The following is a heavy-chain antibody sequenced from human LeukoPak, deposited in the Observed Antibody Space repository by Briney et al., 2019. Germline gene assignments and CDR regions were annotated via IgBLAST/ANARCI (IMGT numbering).Heavy chain of an antibody. J-gene: IGHJ4*02. D-gene: IGHD4-17*01. CDR3: ARLGYGDYGDDY. Sequence: SETLSLTCTVSGGSFSGYLWSWIRQPPGKGLEWIGEINYNGENTNYNPSLKSRVTMSVDTSTNQFSLKLSSVTAADTAVYYCARLGYGDYGDDYWGQGALVTVSS. V-gene: IGHV4-34*01. CDR1: GGSFSGYL. CDR2: INYNGENT.